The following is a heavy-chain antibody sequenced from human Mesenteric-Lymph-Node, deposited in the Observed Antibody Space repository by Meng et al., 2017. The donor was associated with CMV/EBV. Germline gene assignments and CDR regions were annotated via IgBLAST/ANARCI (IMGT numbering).Heavy chain of an antibody. CDR2: ISWNSGRI. V-gene: IGHV3-9*01. Sequence: SLKISCAASGFTFYDYAMHWVRQGPGKGLEWVSGISWNSGRINYADSVKGRFTISRDNAKNSLYLQMNSLRAEDTAVYYCARDPNNEFILIRGAGRYGMDVWGQGTTVTVSS. CDR1: GFTFYDYA. CDR3: ARDPNNEFILIRGAGRYGMDV. J-gene: IGHJ6*02. D-gene: IGHD3-16*02.